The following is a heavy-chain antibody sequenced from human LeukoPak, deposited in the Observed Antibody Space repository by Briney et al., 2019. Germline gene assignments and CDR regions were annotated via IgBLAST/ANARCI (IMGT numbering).Heavy chain of an antibody. J-gene: IGHJ4*02. CDR2: ISADSYYT. Sequence: PGGSLRLSCAASGFTFSSHAMSWVRQAPGKGLEWVSAISADSYYTYYADSVQGRFTISRDNSKNTLYLQMNSLRAEDTALYYCANFVDTSMGGNDYWGQGTRVTVSS. V-gene: IGHV3-23*01. D-gene: IGHD5-18*01. CDR3: ANFVDTSMGGNDY. CDR1: GFTFSSHA.